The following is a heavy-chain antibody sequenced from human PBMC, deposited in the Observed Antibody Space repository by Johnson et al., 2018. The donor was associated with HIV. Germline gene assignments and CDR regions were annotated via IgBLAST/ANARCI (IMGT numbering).Heavy chain of an antibody. CDR3: ARDLPWCSSSFDAFDI. J-gene: IGHJ3*02. CDR1: GFTFGDYA. V-gene: IGHV3-49*03. D-gene: IGHD6-6*01. CDR2: IRSKAYGGTT. Sequence: VQLVESGGGVVQPGRSLRLSCAASGFTFGDYAMSWFRQAPGKGLEWVGFIRSKAYGGTTEYAASVKGRFTISRDDSKSIAYLQMNSLRAEDTAVYYCARDLPWCSSSFDAFDIWGQGTMVTVSS.